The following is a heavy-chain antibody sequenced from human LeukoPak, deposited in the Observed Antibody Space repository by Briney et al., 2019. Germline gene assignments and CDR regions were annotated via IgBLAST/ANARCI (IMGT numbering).Heavy chain of an antibody. J-gene: IGHJ6*02. CDR3: ARGFPDYGDYYYYGMDV. CDR1: GYTFTGYY. D-gene: IGHD4-17*01. V-gene: IGHV1-2*02. CDR2: INPNSGGT. Sequence: APVKVSCKASGYTFTGYYMHWVRQAPGQGLEWMGWINPNSGGTNSAQKFQGRVTMTRNTPISTAYMELSSLRSEDTAVYYCARGFPDYGDYYYYGMDVWGQGTTVTVSS.